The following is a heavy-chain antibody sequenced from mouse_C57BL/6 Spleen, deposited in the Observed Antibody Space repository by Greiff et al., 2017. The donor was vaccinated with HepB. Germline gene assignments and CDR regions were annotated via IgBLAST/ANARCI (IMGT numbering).Heavy chain of an antibody. CDR3: ARWRAYYSNYVDY. J-gene: IGHJ2*01. CDR2: INPNNGGT. D-gene: IGHD2-5*01. Sequence: EVQLQQSGPELVKPGASVKMSCTASGYTFTDYNMHWVKQSHGKSLEWIGYINPNNGGTSYNQKFKGKATLTVNKSSSTAYMELRSLTSEDSAVYYCARWRAYYSNYVDYWGQGTTLTVSS. CDR1: GYTFTDYN. V-gene: IGHV1-22*01.